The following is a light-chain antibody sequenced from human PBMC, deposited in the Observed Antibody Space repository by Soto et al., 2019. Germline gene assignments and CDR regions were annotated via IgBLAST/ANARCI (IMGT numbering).Light chain of an antibody. J-gene: IGLJ2*01. CDR2: DVS. V-gene: IGLV2-14*03. CDR3: SSYTTSSSREFVV. Sequence: QSALTQPASLSGSPGQSISISCTGTSSDITTYYYVSWYQHHPGKAPKLIIYDVSSRPSGISNRFSGSKSGNTASLTISGLQAEDEAVYYCSSYTTSSSREFVVFGGGTKLTVL. CDR1: SSDITTYYY.